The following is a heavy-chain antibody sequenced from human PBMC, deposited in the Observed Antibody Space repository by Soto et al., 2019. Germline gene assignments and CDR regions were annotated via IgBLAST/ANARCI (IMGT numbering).Heavy chain of an antibody. V-gene: IGHV1-18*01. CDR1: GYTFTSYG. CDR3: ARVNSYDYGDYVYGFDI. Sequence: QVQLVQSGAEVKTPGASVKVSCKASGYTFTSYGISWVRQAPGQGLEWMGWITPYNGNRKYAQRLQGRVTMTTDTSTSTAYMDLRSLRSDDTAVYYCARVNSYDYGDYVYGFDIWGQGTMVTVSS. D-gene: IGHD4-17*01. J-gene: IGHJ3*02. CDR2: ITPYNGNR.